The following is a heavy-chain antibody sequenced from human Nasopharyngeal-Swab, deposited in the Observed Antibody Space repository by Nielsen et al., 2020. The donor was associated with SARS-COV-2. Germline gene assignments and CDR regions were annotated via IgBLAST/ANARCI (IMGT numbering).Heavy chain of an antibody. Sequence: VRQMPGKGLEWVAVISYDGSNKYYADSVKGRFTISRDNSKNTLYLQMNSLRAEDTAVYYCARPYSGSYFHGMDVWGQGTTVTVSS. D-gene: IGHD1-26*01. CDR3: ARPYSGSYFHGMDV. J-gene: IGHJ6*02. V-gene: IGHV3-30-3*01. CDR2: ISYDGSNK.